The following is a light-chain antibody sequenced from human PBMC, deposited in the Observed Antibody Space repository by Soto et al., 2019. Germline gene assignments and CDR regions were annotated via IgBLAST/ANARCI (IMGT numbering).Light chain of an antibody. J-gene: IGLJ2*01. CDR2: KND. CDR1: SSNIGNNY. V-gene: IGLV1-47*01. Sequence: QSVLTQPPSASGTPGQRVTISCSGRSSNIGNNYVCWYQQLPGSAPKLLIYKNDLRPSGVPDRFSGSKSGTSASLAISGLRSEDEGDYYCAAWDDRLSGYVVLGGGTKVTVL. CDR3: AAWDDRLSGYVV.